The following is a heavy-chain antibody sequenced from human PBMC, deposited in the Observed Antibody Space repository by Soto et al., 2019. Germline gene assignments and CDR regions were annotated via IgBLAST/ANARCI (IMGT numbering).Heavy chain of an antibody. CDR1: GGSFSGYY. CDR2: INHSGST. Sequence: SETLSLTCAVYGGSFSGYYWSWIRQPPGKGLEWIGEINHSGSTNYNPSLKSRVTISVDTSKNQFSLKLSSVTAADTAVYYCGRLRFGKAFDIWGQGTMVT. V-gene: IGHV4-34*01. J-gene: IGHJ3*02. CDR3: GRLRFGKAFDI. D-gene: IGHD3-10*01.